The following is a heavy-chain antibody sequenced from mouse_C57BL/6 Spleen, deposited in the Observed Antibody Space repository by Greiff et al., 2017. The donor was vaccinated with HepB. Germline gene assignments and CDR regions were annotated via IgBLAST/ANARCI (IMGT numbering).Heavy chain of an antibody. CDR3: ARRYYGSSTGYYFDY. Sequence: EVQGVESGGDLVKPGGSLKLSCAASGFTFSSYGMSWVRQTPDKRLEWVATISSGGSYTSYPDSVKGRFTISRDNAKNTLYLQMSSLKSEDTAMYYCARRYYGSSTGYYFDYWGQGTTLTVSS. D-gene: IGHD1-1*01. CDR2: ISSGGSYT. CDR1: GFTFSSYG. J-gene: IGHJ2*01. V-gene: IGHV5-6*01.